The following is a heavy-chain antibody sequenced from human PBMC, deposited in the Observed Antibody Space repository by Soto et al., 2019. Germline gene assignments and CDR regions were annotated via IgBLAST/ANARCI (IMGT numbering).Heavy chain of an antibody. CDR3: ARHLQPGIAVAGTPGEFDY. J-gene: IGHJ4*02. V-gene: IGHV5-51*01. CDR2: IYPGDSDT. Sequence: GESLKISCKGSGYSFTSYWIGWVRQMPGKGLEWMGIIYPGDSDTRYSPSFQGQVTISADKSISTAYLQWSSLKASDTAMYYCARHLQPGIAVAGTPGEFDYWGQGTLVTVSS. D-gene: IGHD6-19*01. CDR1: GYSFTSYW.